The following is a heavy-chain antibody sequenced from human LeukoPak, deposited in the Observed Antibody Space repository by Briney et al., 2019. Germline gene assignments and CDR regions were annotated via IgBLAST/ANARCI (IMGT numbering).Heavy chain of an antibody. J-gene: IGHJ4*02. D-gene: IGHD5-18*01. V-gene: IGHV3-30*18. Sequence: GGPLRLSCAASGFTFSSYGMHWVRQAPGKGLEWVAVISYDGSNKYYADSVKGRFTISRDNSKNTLYLQMNSLRAEDTAVYYCAKDSVDTAMVTSGFDYWGQGTLVTVSS. CDR1: GFTFSSYG. CDR2: ISYDGSNK. CDR3: AKDSVDTAMVTSGFDY.